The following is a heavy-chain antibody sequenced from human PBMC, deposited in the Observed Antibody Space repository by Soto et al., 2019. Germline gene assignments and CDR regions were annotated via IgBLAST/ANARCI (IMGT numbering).Heavy chain of an antibody. D-gene: IGHD3-16*01. Sequence: QVHLVESGGGVVQPGTSLRLSCVASGFTLSKYGMQWVRQAPGKGLEWVAILTDDGKEKYYADSVKGRFIISRDNSNNTLFLQMNTLSAEDTAVYYCAKVRFALKYYYGLDVWGQGTTVSVSS. J-gene: IGHJ6*02. CDR1: GFTLSKYG. CDR2: LTDDGKEK. V-gene: IGHV3-30*18. CDR3: AKVRFALKYYYGLDV.